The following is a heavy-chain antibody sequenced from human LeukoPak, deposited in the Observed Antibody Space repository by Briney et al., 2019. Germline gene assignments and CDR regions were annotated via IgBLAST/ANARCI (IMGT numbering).Heavy chain of an antibody. CDR1: GGSISSYY. CDR2: IYYSGST. CDR3: ARDLTRRNWFDP. V-gene: IGHV4-59*01. J-gene: IGHJ5*02. Sequence: SETLSLTCTVSGGSISSYYWSWIRQPPGKGLEWIGYIYYSGSTNYNPSLKSRVTISLDTSKNQFSLKLITVPAADTAVYYCARDLTRRNWFDPWGQGTLVTVSS.